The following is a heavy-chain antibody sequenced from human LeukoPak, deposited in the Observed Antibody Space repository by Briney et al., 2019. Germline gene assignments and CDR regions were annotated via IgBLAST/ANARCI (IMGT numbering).Heavy chain of an antibody. V-gene: IGHV3-74*03. CDR3: ARRVGSDSSGYYFDY. CDR1: GFTFSNYW. Sequence: GGSLRLSCAAYGFTFSNYWIHWVRQAPGKGLMWVSLINNDGSSTKYADSVKGRLTISRDNAKNTLYLQMNSLRAEDTAVYYFARRVGSDSSGYYFDYWGQGTLVTVSS. CDR2: INNDGSST. D-gene: IGHD3-22*01. J-gene: IGHJ4*02.